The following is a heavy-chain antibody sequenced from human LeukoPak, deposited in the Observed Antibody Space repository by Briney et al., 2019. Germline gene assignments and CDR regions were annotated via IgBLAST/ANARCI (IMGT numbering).Heavy chain of an antibody. Sequence: GGSLRLSCAASGFTFSSYAMSWVRQAPGKGLEWVSSISGSARTTFYADSVKGRFTISRAKNTLYLQMNSLRAEDTAGYYCARDLSGSYYFDYWGQGTLVTVSS. CDR3: ARDLSGSYYFDY. CDR1: GFTFSSYA. V-gene: IGHV3-23*01. J-gene: IGHJ4*02. D-gene: IGHD1-26*01. CDR2: ISGSARTT.